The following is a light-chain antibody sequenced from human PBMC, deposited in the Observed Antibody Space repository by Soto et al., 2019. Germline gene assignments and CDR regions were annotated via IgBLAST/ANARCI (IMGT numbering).Light chain of an antibody. Sequence: DIRMTQSPSTLSGSVGDRVTITCRASQTISSWLAWYQQKPGKAPKLLIYKASTLKSGVPSRFSGSGSGTEFTLTISSLQPDDFATYDCQHYNSYSEAFGQGTKVELK. CDR1: QTISSW. J-gene: IGKJ1*01. CDR2: KAS. V-gene: IGKV1-5*03. CDR3: QHYNSYSEA.